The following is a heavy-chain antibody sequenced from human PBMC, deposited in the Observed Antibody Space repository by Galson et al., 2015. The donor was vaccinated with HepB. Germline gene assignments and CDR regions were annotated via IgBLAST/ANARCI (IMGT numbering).Heavy chain of an antibody. J-gene: IGHJ6*03. V-gene: IGHV3-21*01. Sequence: SLRLSCAASGFTFSSYSMNWVRQAPGKGLEWVSSISSSSSYIYYADSVKGRFTISRDNAKNSLYLQMNSLRAEDTAVYYCARIFRVRGSSSSVPPYYYYYYMDVWGKGTTVTVSS. D-gene: IGHD6-6*01. CDR3: ARIFRVRGSSSSVPPYYYYYYMDV. CDR2: ISSSSSYI. CDR1: GFTFSSYS.